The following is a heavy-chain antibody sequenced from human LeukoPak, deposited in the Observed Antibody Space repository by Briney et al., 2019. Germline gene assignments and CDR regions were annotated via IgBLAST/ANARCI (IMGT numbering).Heavy chain of an antibody. CDR1: VFTLSSYW. CDR2: IKQDGSEK. D-gene: IGHD1-1*01. Sequence: GGSLTLSCAASVFTLSSYWMSWVRQAPGKGLEGVANIKQDGSEKYYVDSVKGRFTISRDNAKKSLYLQMNSLRAEDTAVYYCARPRPGYYMDVWGKGTTVTVSS. J-gene: IGHJ6*03. CDR3: ARPRPGYYMDV. V-gene: IGHV3-7*01.